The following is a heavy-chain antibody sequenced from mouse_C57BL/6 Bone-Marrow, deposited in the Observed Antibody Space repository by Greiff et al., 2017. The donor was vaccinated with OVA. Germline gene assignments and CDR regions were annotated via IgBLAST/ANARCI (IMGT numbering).Heavy chain of an antibody. J-gene: IGHJ2*01. CDR3: ARSGGSSSYFDY. CDR1: GYTFTSYW. Sequence: QVQLQQPGAELVMPGASVKLSCKASGYTFTSYWMHWVKQRPGQGLEWIGEIDPSDSYTNYNQKFKGKSTLTEDKSSSTAYMQLSSLTSEDSAVYYCARSGGSSSYFDYWGQGTTLTVSS. V-gene: IGHV1-69*01. CDR2: IDPSDSYT. D-gene: IGHD1-1*01.